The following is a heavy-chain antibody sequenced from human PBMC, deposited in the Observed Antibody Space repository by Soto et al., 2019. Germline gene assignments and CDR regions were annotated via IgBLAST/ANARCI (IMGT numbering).Heavy chain of an antibody. CDR3: ARGITTKVVQRDAPDKYYFDS. D-gene: IGHD3-22*01. CDR1: GGSFSGYY. J-gene: IGHJ4*02. CDR2: INHGGSS. Sequence: PSETLSLTCAVYGGSFSGYYWSRIRQSPGKGLEWIGEINHGGSSNYNPSLKSRVTISVDTSKNQFSLKLSSVTAADTAVYFCARGITTKVVQRDAPDKYYFDSWGQGTLVTVSS. V-gene: IGHV4-34*01.